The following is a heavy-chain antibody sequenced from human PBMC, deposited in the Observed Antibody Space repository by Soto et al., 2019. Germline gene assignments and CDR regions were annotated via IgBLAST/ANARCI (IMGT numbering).Heavy chain of an antibody. CDR1: GFTFSSYA. CDR3: AKDPPNNFYSGYVAKENWFDP. D-gene: IGHD5-12*01. V-gene: IGHV3-23*01. CDR2: ISGSGGST. J-gene: IGHJ5*02. Sequence: GGSLRLSCAASGFTFSSYAMSWVRQAPGKGLEWVSAISGSGGSTYYADSVKGRFTISRDNSKNTLYLQMNSLRAEDTAVYYCAKDPPNNFYSGYVAKENWFDPWGQGTLVTVSS.